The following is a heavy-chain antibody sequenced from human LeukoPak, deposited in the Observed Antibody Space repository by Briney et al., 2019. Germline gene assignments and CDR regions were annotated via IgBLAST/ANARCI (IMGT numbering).Heavy chain of an antibody. CDR1: GGSFSGYH. D-gene: IGHD2/OR15-2a*01. V-gene: IGHV4-34*01. CDR2: INHSGST. Sequence: ETLSLTCAVYGGSFSGYHWSWIRQPPGKGLEWIGEINHSGSTNYNPSLKSRVTISVDTSKNQFSLKLSSVTAADTAVYYCARVGPDYFDYNWFDPWGQGTLVTVSS. J-gene: IGHJ5*02. CDR3: ARVGPDYFDYNWFDP.